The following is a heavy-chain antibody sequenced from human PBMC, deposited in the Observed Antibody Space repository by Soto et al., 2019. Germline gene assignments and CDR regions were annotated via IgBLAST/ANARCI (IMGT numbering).Heavy chain of an antibody. V-gene: IGHV3-23*01. Sequence: EVQLLESGGGLVQPGGSLRLSCAASGVTFSTYAMNWVRQAPGKGLEWVSTISNTGGATFYAGSVKGRFTISRDNSKNTLYLHMNSLRADDSAIYCCAVGRHKTSGSNTWFDPWGRGTLVTVSS. CDR1: GVTFSTYA. CDR2: ISNTGGAT. D-gene: IGHD3-22*01. J-gene: IGHJ5*02. CDR3: AVGRHKTSGSNTWFDP.